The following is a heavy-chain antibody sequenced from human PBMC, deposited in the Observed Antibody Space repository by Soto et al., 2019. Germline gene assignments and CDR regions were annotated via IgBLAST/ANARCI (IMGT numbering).Heavy chain of an antibody. D-gene: IGHD6-19*01. J-gene: IGHJ4*02. Sequence: QVQLQESGPGLVKPSETLSLTCTVSGDSMNPYYWSWIRQPPGKGLEWIGYIYFSGSTNFNPSLKSRVTLSQDTSKSQFSLKLTSVTAADTAVYFCARAWAVPGSHLGDWGRGTLVTVSS. CDR3: ARAWAVPGSHLGD. CDR1: GDSMNPYY. V-gene: IGHV4-59*01. CDR2: IYFSGST.